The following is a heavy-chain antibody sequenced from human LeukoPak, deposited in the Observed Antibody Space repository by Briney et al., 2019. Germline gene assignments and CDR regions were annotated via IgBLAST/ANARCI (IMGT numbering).Heavy chain of an antibody. J-gene: IGHJ4*02. Sequence: GGSLRLSCAASEFIFTIYSMNWVRQAPGKGLEWVSYISSSGSTIYYADSVKGRFTMSRDKAKHSLYLQMNSLRAEDTAVYHCTRGGLGSWTFDSWGQGTRVTVSS. CDR2: ISSSGSTI. D-gene: IGHD1-26*01. V-gene: IGHV3-48*01. CDR3: TRGGLGSWTFDS. CDR1: EFIFTIYS.